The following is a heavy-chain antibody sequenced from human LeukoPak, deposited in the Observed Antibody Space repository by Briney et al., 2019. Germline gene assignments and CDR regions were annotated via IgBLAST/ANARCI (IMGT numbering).Heavy chain of an antibody. CDR1: GGSMSPYY. Sequence: SETLSLTCTVSGGSMSPYYWNWIRQAPGKGLEWIGYVFYSGNTYYNPSLRGRVTISIDTSKSPSSLNLSSVTAADTAVYFCAKGTRFDPWGQGALVTVSS. D-gene: IGHD1-7*01. CDR3: AKGTRFDP. J-gene: IGHJ5*02. V-gene: IGHV4-59*01. CDR2: VFYSGNT.